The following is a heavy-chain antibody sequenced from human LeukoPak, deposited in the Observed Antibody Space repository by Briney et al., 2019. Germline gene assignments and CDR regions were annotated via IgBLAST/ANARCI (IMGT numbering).Heavy chain of an antibody. CDR3: AKVGGIAVAGYYYMDV. Sequence: PGGSLRLSCAASGFTFSSYGMHWVRQAPGKGLEGVAFIRFDGSQQSYGGSVKGRFTISRDNSKNTLYLQMNTLRAEDTAVYYCAKVGGIAVAGYYYMDVWGTGTTVTVSS. CDR1: GFTFSSYG. V-gene: IGHV3-30*02. J-gene: IGHJ6*03. CDR2: IRFDGSQQ. D-gene: IGHD6-19*01.